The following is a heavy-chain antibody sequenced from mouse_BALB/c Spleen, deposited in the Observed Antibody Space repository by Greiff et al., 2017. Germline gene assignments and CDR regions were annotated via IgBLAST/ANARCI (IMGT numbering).Heavy chain of an antibody. CDR3: ARYVDGYYPSWFAY. Sequence: EVKLVESGGGLVQPGGSLKLSCAASGFTFSSYGMSWVRQTPDKRLELVATINSNGGSTYYPDSVKGRFTISRDNAKNTLYLQMSSLKSEDTAMYYCARYVDGYYPSWFAYWGQGTLVTVSA. D-gene: IGHD2-3*01. V-gene: IGHV5-6-3*01. J-gene: IGHJ3*01. CDR1: GFTFSSYG. CDR2: INSNGGST.